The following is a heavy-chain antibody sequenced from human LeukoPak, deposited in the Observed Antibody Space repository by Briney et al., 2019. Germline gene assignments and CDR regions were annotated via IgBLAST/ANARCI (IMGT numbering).Heavy chain of an antibody. V-gene: IGHV3-64D*06. CDR2: ISSNGGST. J-gene: IGHJ4*02. CDR1: GFTFSSYA. Sequence: GGSLRLSCSASGFTFSSYAMHWVRQAPGKGLEYVSAISSNGGSTYYADSVKGRFAISRDNSKNTLYLQMSSLRAEDTAVYYCVNSDYYDSGGYYYDYWGQGTLVTVSS. CDR3: VNSDYYDSGGYYYDY. D-gene: IGHD3-22*01.